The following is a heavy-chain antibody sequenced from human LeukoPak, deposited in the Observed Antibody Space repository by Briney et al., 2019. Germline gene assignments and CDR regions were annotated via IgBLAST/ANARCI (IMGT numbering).Heavy chain of an antibody. Sequence: SGPTLVKPPQTLTLTCTFSGVSLTTRGVGVGWLRQPPGTALEWLGIIYWDDDKRFSPSLRSRLTISKDTSKNLVVLTMTNMDPVDTATYYCTHTGVARHAFDIWGQGTMVTVSS. CDR1: GVSLTTRGVG. D-gene: IGHD3-3*01. J-gene: IGHJ3*02. CDR2: IYWDDDK. V-gene: IGHV2-5*02. CDR3: THTGVARHAFDI.